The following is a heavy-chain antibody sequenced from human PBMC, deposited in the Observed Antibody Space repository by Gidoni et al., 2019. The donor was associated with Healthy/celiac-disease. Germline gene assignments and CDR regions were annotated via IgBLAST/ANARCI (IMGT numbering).Heavy chain of an antibody. CDR1: GYTLTELS. J-gene: IGHJ5*02. D-gene: IGHD2-2*01. CDR2: FDPEDGET. V-gene: IGHV1-24*01. Sequence: QVQLVQSGAEVKKPGASVKVSCKVSGYTLTELSMHWVRQAPGKGLEWMGGFDPEDGETIYAQKFQGRVTMTEDTSTDTAYMELSSLRSEDTAVYYCATAQYCSSTSCGWFDPWGQGTLVTVSS. CDR3: ATAQYCSSTSCGWFDP.